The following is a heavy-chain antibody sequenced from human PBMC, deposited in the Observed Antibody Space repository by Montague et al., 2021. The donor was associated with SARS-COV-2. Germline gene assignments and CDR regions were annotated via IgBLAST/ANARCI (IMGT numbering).Heavy chain of an antibody. CDR2: IKQDGSEK. D-gene: IGHD3-9*01. CDR1: GFTFSSYW. J-gene: IGHJ3*02. CDR3: ARRRLRLFDRSGAFDI. Sequence: SRSLSLSASGFTFSSYWMSWVRQAPGKGLEWVANIKQDGSEKYYVDSVKGRFTISRDNAKNSLYLQMNSLRAEDTAVYYCARRRLRLFDRSGAFDIWGQGTMVTVSS. V-gene: IGHV3-7*01.